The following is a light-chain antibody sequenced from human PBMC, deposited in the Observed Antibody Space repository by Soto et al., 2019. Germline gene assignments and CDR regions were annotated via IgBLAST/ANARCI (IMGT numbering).Light chain of an antibody. J-gene: IGKJ1*01. Sequence: DIVLTQSPGTLSLSQGEGVTLSCRASQIVTSAYLAWYHQAPGQAPSLLIYGAFNRATGISDRFSGSGSATDFSLSISKWENGDFAVSFCHQYSKSPRTGGQGTK. CDR2: GAF. CDR3: HQYSKSPRT. CDR1: QIVTSAY. V-gene: IGKV3-20*01.